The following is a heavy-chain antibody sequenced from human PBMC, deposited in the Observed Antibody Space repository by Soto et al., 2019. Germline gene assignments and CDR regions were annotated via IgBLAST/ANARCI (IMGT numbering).Heavy chain of an antibody. J-gene: IGHJ4*02. CDR2: ISSSSSTI. D-gene: IGHD2-8*01. CDR1: GFTFSSYS. V-gene: IGHV3-48*01. CDR3: AREMVFDY. Sequence: GGSLRLSCAASGFTFSSYSMNWVRQAPGKGLEWVSYISSSSSTIYYADSVKGRFTISRDNAKNSLYLQMNSLRAEDTAVYYCAREMVFDYWGQGTLVTVSS.